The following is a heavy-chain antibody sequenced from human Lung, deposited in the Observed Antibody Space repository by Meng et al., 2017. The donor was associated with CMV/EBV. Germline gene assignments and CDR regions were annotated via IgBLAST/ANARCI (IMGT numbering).Heavy chain of an antibody. V-gene: IGHV7-4-1*02. Sequence: VQLVQSGSELETPGASVKVSCKASGYTFSIYTINWVRQAHGRGLEWMGWISTNTGTPTYTQGFTGRFVFSLDTSVSTAYLQISSLKAEDTAVYYCARGGNFDPWGQGTLVTVSS. CDR2: ISTNTGTP. CDR3: ARGGNFDP. D-gene: IGHD2/OR15-2a*01. J-gene: IGHJ5*02. CDR1: GYTFSIYT.